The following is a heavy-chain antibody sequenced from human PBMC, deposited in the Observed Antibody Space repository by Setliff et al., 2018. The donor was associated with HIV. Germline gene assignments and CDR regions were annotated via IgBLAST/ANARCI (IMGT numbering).Heavy chain of an antibody. V-gene: IGHV3-30*04. CDR1: EFPFSSHT. Sequence: PGESLKISCAASEFPFSSHTMHWVRQAPGKGLEWVGVISYDGRNKYYADSVRGRFTISRDNSKNTLYLQMNSLRTEDTAVYYCAREMPMIYWYFDLWGRGTLVTVSS. D-gene: IGHD3-22*01. CDR3: AREMPMIYWYFDL. CDR2: ISYDGRNK. J-gene: IGHJ2*01.